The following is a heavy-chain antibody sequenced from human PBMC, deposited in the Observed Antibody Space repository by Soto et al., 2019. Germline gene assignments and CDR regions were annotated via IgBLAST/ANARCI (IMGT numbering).Heavy chain of an antibody. CDR1: GYSFSSYT. CDR3: ARETKKSPDC. CDR2: IRAYNGNT. V-gene: IGHV1-18*04. J-gene: IGHJ4*02. D-gene: IGHD1-1*01. Sequence: AQVKVSCTASGYSFSSYTINWVRQAPGQGLEWLGWIRAYNGNTKYVEKLQGRVTMTTDTSTRTAYMELRNLRSDDTAGYYCARETKKSPDCCAPRTLVT.